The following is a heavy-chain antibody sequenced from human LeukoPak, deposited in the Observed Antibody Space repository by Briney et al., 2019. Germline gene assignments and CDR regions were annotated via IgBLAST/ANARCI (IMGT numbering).Heavy chain of an antibody. CDR1: GGTFSSYA. CDR3: ARQHGGNSLPLDAFDI. D-gene: IGHD4-23*01. V-gene: IGHV1-69*13. CDR2: IIPIFGTA. J-gene: IGHJ3*02. Sequence: ASVKVSCKASGGTFSSYAISWVRQAPGQGLEWMGGIIPIFGTANYAQKFQGRVTITADESTSTAHMELSSLRSEDTAVYYCARQHGGNSLPLDAFDIWGQGTMVTVSS.